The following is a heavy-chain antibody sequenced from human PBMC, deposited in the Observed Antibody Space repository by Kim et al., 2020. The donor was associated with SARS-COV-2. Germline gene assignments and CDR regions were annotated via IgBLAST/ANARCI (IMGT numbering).Heavy chain of an antibody. V-gene: IGHV4-31*03. D-gene: IGHD6-13*01. Sequence: SETLSLTCTVSGGSINSGAYFWSWLRLHPGKALEWIGYIYYSGSTYYKSSFKSRITLSVNPSENQFSLNLTSVTAADTAVYYCARGFPIASQRGAFDIWGRGTVVTGSS. J-gene: IGHJ3*02. CDR1: GGSINSGAYF. CDR3: ARGFPIASQRGAFDI. CDR2: IYYSGST.